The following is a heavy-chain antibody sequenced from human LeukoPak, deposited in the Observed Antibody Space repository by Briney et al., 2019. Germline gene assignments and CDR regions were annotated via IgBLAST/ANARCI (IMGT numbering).Heavy chain of an antibody. V-gene: IGHV3-74*01. Sequence: GRCLRLSCAVSVLTFSSYWMHWVRHASRRGLVWVSRIHIDGSSTRYTESVKGRLTISRHDSKNTLHLQMNSLKTEDTAVYYCTAEDEHHAFDIWGQGTMVTVSS. CDR1: VLTFSSYW. CDR2: IHIDGSST. J-gene: IGHJ3*02. D-gene: IGHD2-21*01. CDR3: TAEDEHHAFDI.